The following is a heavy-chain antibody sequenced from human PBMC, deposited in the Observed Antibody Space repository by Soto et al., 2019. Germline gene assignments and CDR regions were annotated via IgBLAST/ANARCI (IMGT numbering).Heavy chain of an antibody. CDR2: IHYSGGT. V-gene: IGHV4-39*01. Sequence: PSETLSLTCTVAGGSITSSGDYWGWVRQSPGKGLEWIASIHYSGGTYYSPSLKSRVAISVDTSKNQFSLKLSSVTAADTAVYFCARHFRVPTGSPHLYYYDFWVQGALVTVSS. J-gene: IGHJ4*02. CDR1: GGSITSSGDY. D-gene: IGHD2-2*01. CDR3: ARHFRVPTGSPHLYYYDF.